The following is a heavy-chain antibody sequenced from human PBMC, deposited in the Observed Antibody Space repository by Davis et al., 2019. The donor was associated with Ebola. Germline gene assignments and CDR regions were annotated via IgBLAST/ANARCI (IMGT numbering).Heavy chain of an antibody. Sequence: GESLKISCAASGFTFSHYGMHWVRQAPGKGLEWVSVISYDGSSKYYADSVKGRFTISRDNSKNTLYLQMNSLRAEDTAVYYCATTPQYSSGQNKPFDYWGQGTLVTVSS. J-gene: IGHJ4*02. CDR1: GFTFSHYG. V-gene: IGHV3-30*03. CDR2: ISYDGSSK. D-gene: IGHD6-19*01. CDR3: ATTPQYSSGQNKPFDY.